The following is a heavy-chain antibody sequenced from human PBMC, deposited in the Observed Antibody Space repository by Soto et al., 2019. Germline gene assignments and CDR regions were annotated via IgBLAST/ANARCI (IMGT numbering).Heavy chain of an antibody. CDR2: IYYSGST. J-gene: IGHJ4*02. Sequence: SETLSLTCTVSGGSISSGDYYWSWIRQPPGKGLEWIGYIYYSGSTYYNPSLKSRVTISVDTSKNQFSLKLSSVTAADTAVYYCARANPQWHEGSYYFDYWGQGTLVTVSS. CDR3: ARANPQWHEGSYYFDY. V-gene: IGHV4-30-4*01. D-gene: IGHD6-19*01. CDR1: GGSISSGDYY.